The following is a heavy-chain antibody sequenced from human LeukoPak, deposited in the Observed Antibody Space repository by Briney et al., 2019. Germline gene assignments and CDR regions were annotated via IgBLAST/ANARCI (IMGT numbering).Heavy chain of an antibody. J-gene: IGHJ4*02. Sequence: PGGSLRLSCAASGFTFSNYWMSWVRQAPGKGLEWVANIKKDGSEKYYVDSVKGRFTISRGNAKNSLYLQMSSLIAEDTAVFYCARLRYLDYWGQGTLVTVSS. CDR3: ARLRYLDY. CDR1: GFTFSNYW. D-gene: IGHD3-9*01. CDR2: IKKDGSEK. V-gene: IGHV3-7*01.